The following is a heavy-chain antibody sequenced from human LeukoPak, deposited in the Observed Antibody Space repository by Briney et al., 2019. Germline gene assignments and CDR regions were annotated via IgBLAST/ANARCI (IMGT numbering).Heavy chain of an antibody. CDR3: AKARAVVVVAAANY. D-gene: IGHD2-15*01. Sequence: GGSLRLSCAASGSTFSNYAMSWVRQAPGKGLEWVSAISGGGNSTYYADSVKGRFTISRDNSKNTLFLQMNSLRAEDTAVYYCAKARAVVVVAAANYWGQGTLVTVSS. CDR1: GSTFSNYA. J-gene: IGHJ4*02. CDR2: ISGGGNST. V-gene: IGHV3-23*01.